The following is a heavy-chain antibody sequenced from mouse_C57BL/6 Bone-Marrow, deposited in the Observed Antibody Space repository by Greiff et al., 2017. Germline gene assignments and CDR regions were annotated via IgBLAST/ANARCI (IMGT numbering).Heavy chain of an antibody. CDR2: IYPRSGNT. CDR1: GYTFTSYG. CDR3: ARDSSGYLYAMDY. J-gene: IGHJ4*01. V-gene: IGHV1-81*01. D-gene: IGHD3-2*02. Sequence: VQLQQSGAELARPGASVKLSCKASGYTFTSYGISWVKQRTGQGLEWIGEIYPRSGNTYYNAKFKGKATLTADKSSSTAYMELRSLTSEDSAVYFCARDSSGYLYAMDYWGQGTSVTVSS.